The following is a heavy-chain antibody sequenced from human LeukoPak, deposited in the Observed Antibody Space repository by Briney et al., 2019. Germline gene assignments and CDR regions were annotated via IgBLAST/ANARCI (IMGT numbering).Heavy chain of an antibody. V-gene: IGHV3-33*01. CDR3: ARGCYSSGWLDY. D-gene: IGHD6-19*01. Sequence: GGSLRLSCAASGFTFSSYGMHWVRQAPGKGLEWVAVIWYDGSNKYYADSVKGRFTISRDNSKNTLYLQMNSLRAEDTAVYYCARGCYSSGWLDYWGQGTLVTVSS. CDR2: IWYDGSNK. J-gene: IGHJ4*02. CDR1: GFTFSSYG.